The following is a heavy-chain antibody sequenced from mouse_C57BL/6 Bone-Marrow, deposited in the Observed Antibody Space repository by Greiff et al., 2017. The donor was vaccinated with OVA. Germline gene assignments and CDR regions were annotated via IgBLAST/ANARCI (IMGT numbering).Heavy chain of an antibody. Sequence: QVQLQQPGAELVRPGSSVKLSCKASGYTFTSYWMDWVKQRPGQGLEWIGNIYPSDSETHYNQKFKDKATLTVDKSSSTAYMQLSSLTSEDSAVYYCARDGYAIDYWGQGTTLTVSS. CDR1: GYTFTSYW. D-gene: IGHD2-2*01. CDR3: ARDGYAIDY. J-gene: IGHJ2*01. V-gene: IGHV1-61*01. CDR2: IYPSDSET.